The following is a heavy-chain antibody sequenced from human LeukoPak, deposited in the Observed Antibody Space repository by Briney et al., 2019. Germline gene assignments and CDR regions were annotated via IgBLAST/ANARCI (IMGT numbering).Heavy chain of an antibody. CDR3: VTSSSGYYFN. Sequence: GSLRLSCSASGFTFSSCAMSWVRQAPGKGLEYVSATNSNGGNTYYADSVKGRFTISRDNSKNTLYLQMSSLRADDTAVYYCVTSSSGYYFNWGQGTLVTVSS. V-gene: IGHV3-64D*06. CDR1: GFTFSSCA. CDR2: TNSNGGNT. J-gene: IGHJ1*01. D-gene: IGHD6-19*01.